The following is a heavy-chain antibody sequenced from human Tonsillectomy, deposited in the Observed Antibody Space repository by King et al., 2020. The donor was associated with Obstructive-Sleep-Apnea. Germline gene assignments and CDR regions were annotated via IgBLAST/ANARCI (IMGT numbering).Heavy chain of an antibody. D-gene: IGHD3-9*01. V-gene: IGHV4-34*01. CDR1: GGSFSGYY. CDR2: INHSGST. J-gene: IGHJ4*02. CDR3: ATYYDILTGYSGFVY. Sequence: VQLQQWGAGLLKPSETLSLTCAVYGGSFSGYYWSWIRQPPGKGLEWIGEINHSGSTNYNPSLKSRVTISVDTSKNQFSLKLSSVTAADTAVYYCATYYDILTGYSGFVYWGQGTLVTVSS.